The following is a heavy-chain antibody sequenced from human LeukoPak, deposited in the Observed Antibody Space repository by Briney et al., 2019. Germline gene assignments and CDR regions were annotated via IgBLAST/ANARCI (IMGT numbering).Heavy chain of an antibody. CDR3: ARDLPPALSGRWPI. D-gene: IGHD2-15*01. J-gene: IGHJ4*02. CDR2: IYYSGST. V-gene: IGHV4-31*03. Sequence: SETLSLTCTVSGGSVSSGGYYWSWIRQHPGKGLEWIGYIYYSGSTYYNPSLKSRVTISVDTSKNQFSLKLSSVTAADTAVYYCARDLPPALSGRWPIWGQGTLVTVSS. CDR1: GGSVSSGGYY.